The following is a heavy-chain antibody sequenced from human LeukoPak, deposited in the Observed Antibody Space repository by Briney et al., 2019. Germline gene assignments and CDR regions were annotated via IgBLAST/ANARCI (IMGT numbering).Heavy chain of an antibody. CDR2: IYYSGST. CDR3: ARNYGDYSPFDY. V-gene: IGHV4-59*01. J-gene: IGHJ4*02. CDR1: GGSISSYY. D-gene: IGHD4-17*01. Sequence: SETLSLTCTVSGGSISSYYWSWIRQPPGKGLEWIGYIYYSGSTNYNPSLESRVTISVDTSKNQFSLKLSSVTAADTAVYYCARNYGDYSPFDYWGQGTLVTVSS.